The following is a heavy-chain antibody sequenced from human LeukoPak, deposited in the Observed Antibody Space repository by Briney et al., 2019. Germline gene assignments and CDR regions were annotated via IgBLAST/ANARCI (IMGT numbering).Heavy chain of an antibody. D-gene: IGHD2-8*01. CDR2: IYTSGST. V-gene: IGHV4-61*02. Sequence: SETLSLTCTVSGGSISSGSYYWSWIRQPAGKGLEWIGRIYTSGSTNYNPSLKSRVTISVDTSKNQFSLQLNSVTPEDTAVYYCARGYCTNGVCNPDYWGQGTLVTVSS. CDR3: ARGYCTNGVCNPDY. J-gene: IGHJ4*02. CDR1: GGSISSGSYY.